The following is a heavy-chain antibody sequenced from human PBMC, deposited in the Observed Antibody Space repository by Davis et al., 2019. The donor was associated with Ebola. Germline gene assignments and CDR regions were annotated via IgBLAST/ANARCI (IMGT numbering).Heavy chain of an antibody. CDR2: IWYDGSNK. J-gene: IGHJ4*02. CDR1: GFTFSSYG. D-gene: IGHD6-13*01. CDR3: AKLPEGSPFDY. V-gene: IGHV3-30*02. Sequence: GGSLRLSCAASGFTFSSYGMHWVRQAPGKGLEWVAVIWYDGSNKYYADSVKGRFTISRDNSKNTLYLQMNSLRAEDTAVYYCAKLPEGSPFDYRGQGTLVTVSS.